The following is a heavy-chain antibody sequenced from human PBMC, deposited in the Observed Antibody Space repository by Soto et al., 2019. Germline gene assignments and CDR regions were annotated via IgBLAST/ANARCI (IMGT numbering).Heavy chain of an antibody. CDR1: GGSISRYY. CDR3: ARQGYGDSTSIDY. CDR2: IYYSGST. D-gene: IGHD4-17*01. J-gene: IGHJ4*02. Sequence: PSETLSLTCTVSGGSISRYYWSWIRQPPGKGLEWIGYIYYSGSTNYNPSLKSRVTISVDTSKNQFSLKLSSVTAADTAVYYCARQGYGDSTSIDYWGQGTLVTVSS. V-gene: IGHV4-59*08.